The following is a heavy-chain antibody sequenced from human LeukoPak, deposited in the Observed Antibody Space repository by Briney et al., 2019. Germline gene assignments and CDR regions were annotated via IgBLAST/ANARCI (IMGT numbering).Heavy chain of an antibody. V-gene: IGHV1-3*01. D-gene: IGHD6-19*01. Sequence: ASVKVSCKASGYTFTSYAMHWVRQAPGQRLEWMGWINAGNGNTKYSQKFQGRVTITRDTSASTAYMELSSLRSEDTAVYYCARRLEQWGYYYYYGMDVWGQGTTVTVSS. CDR1: GYTFTSYA. CDR3: ARRLEQWGYYYYYGMDV. CDR2: INAGNGNT. J-gene: IGHJ6*02.